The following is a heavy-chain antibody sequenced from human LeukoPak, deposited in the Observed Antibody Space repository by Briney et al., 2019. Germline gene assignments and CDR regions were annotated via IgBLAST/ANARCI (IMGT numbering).Heavy chain of an antibody. Sequence: SGTLSLTCAVSGGSISSSNWWSWVRQPPGKGLEWIGSIYDSGSTYYNPSLKSRVTISVDTSKNQFSLKLNSVTAADTAVYYCARHYGPWGQGTLVTVSS. D-gene: IGHD3-16*01. CDR2: IYDSGST. CDR1: GGSISSSNW. J-gene: IGHJ5*02. CDR3: ARHYGP. V-gene: IGHV4-4*02.